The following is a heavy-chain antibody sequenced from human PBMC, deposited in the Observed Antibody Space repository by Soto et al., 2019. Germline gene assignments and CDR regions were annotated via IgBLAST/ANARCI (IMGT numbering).Heavy chain of an antibody. D-gene: IGHD1-1*01. J-gene: IGHJ4*01. Sequence: QVHLVESGGGLVKPGGSLRLSCAASGFTFSDYYMSWIRQAPGKGLERVSYISNSGTTIYYADSVKGRFTISRYNAKGSLYLHLNSLRAVDTAVYYCARGLGELEPFDYWGHGTLVTVSS. V-gene: IGHV3-11*01. CDR2: ISNSGTTI. CDR1: GFTFSDYY. CDR3: ARGLGELEPFDY.